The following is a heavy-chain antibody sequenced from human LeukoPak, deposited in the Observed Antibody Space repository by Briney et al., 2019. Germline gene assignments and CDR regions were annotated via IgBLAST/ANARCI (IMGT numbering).Heavy chain of an antibody. CDR3: ARSSYRSSGWPYDALDV. J-gene: IGHJ3*01. Sequence: ASVTVSCKASGYTFTSYGISWVRQAPGQGLEWMGWISAYNGYTNYAQKLQGRVTMTTDTSTSTAYMELRSLRSDYTALYYCARSSYRSSGWPYDALDVWGQGTMVTVSS. CDR2: ISAYNGYT. D-gene: IGHD6-19*01. CDR1: GYTFTSYG. V-gene: IGHV1-18*01.